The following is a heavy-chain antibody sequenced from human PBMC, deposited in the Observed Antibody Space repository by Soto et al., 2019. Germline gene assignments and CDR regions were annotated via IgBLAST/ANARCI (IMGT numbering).Heavy chain of an antibody. D-gene: IGHD2-8*01. J-gene: IGHJ5*02. CDR1: GGSISSYY. CDR2: IYYSGST. V-gene: IGHV4-59*01. CDR3: ARDQDCTNGVCYNNWFDP. Sequence: LSLTCTVSGGSISSYYWSWIRQPPGKGLEWIGYIYYSGSTNYNPSLKSRVTISVDTSKNQFSLKLSSVTAADTAVYYCARDQDCTNGVCYNNWFDPWGQGTLVTVSS.